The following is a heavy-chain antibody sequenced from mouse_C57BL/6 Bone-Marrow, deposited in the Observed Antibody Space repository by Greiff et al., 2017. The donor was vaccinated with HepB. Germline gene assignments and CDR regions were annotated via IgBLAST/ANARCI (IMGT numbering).Heavy chain of an antibody. CDR3: ARTVVALYYFDY. CDR1: GYTFTSYW. D-gene: IGHD1-1*01. CDR2: IHPNSGST. J-gene: IGHJ2*01. V-gene: IGHV1-64*01. Sequence: QVQLQQPGAELVKPGASVKLSCKASGYTFTSYWMHWVKQRPGQGLEWIGMIHPNSGSTNYNEKFKSKATLTVDKSSSTAYMQLSSLTSEDSAVYYGARTVVALYYFDYWGQGTTLTVSS.